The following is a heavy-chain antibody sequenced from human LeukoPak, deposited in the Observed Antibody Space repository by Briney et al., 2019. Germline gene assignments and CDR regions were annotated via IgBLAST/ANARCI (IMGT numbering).Heavy chain of an antibody. CDR2: INPSDGKT. D-gene: IGHD3-10*01. CDR3: AREAYGSGSFRTDYYYMDV. CDR1: GYTFTNYY. V-gene: IGHV1-46*01. J-gene: IGHJ6*03. Sequence: ASVKVSCKASGYTFTNYYMHWVRQAPGQGLEWMGIINPSDGKTSYAQKFQGRVTMTRDTSTSTAYMELNRLRSDDTAVYYCAREAYGSGSFRTDYYYMDVWGKGTTVTISS.